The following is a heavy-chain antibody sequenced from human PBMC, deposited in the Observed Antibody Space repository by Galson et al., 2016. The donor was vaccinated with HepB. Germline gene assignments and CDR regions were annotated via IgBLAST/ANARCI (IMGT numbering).Heavy chain of an antibody. CDR2: ISHRGTT. Sequence: SETLSLTCAVSGGSISSSKWWGWVRQPPGKGLEWIGEISHRGTTNSNPSLKSRITISIDTSKHQLSLKVNSVTAADTAVYYFVMSTGARGFYAMDVWGQGTTVTVSS. CDR1: GGSISSSKW. J-gene: IGHJ6*02. CDR3: VMSTGARGFYAMDV. V-gene: IGHV4-4*02. D-gene: IGHD1-26*01.